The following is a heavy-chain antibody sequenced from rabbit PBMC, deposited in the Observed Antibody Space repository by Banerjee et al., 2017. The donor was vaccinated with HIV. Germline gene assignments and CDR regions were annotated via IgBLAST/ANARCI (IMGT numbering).Heavy chain of an antibody. D-gene: IGHD6-1*01. CDR1: GFDFSSYG. CDR2: IDPVFGST. Sequence: QEQLKESGGGLVQPGGSLTLSCKGSGFDFSSYGVSWVRQAPGKGLEWIGYIDPVFGSTYYATWVNGRFTIANNNAQNTVDLQMNSLTAADTATYFCVRLGGGGYGYAGAFDPWGQGTLVTVS. V-gene: IGHV1S47*01. J-gene: IGHJ2*01. CDR3: VRLGGGGYGYAGAFDP.